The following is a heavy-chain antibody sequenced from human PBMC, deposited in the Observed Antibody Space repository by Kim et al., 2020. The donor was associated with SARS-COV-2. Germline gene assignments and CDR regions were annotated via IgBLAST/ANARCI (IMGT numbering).Heavy chain of an antibody. CDR3: AKDLGYCSSSICYPPYGMDV. Sequence: GGSLRLSCAASGFTFRTYAMSWVRQTPGRGLEWVSAISDSGDNTYYADSVKGRFTVSRDNSKNTLYLQMNILRAVDAAVYYCAKDLGYCSSSICYPPYGMDVWGQGTTVTVSS. D-gene: IGHD2-2*01. J-gene: IGHJ6*02. CDR1: GFTFRTYA. CDR2: ISDSGDNT. V-gene: IGHV3-23*01.